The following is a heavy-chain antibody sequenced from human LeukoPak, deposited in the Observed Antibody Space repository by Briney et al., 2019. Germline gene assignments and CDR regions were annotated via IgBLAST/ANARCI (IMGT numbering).Heavy chain of an antibody. CDR3: ARSGSALSSYSSSCYSPHDRFLKYYYFDY. Sequence: PGGSLRLSCAASGFTFSSYAMSWVRQAPGKGLEWVSAISGSGGSTYYADSARGRFTISRDNSKNTLYLQMNSLRAEDTAVYYCARSGSALSSYSSSCYSPHDRFLKYYYFDYWGQGTLVTVSS. CDR1: GFTFSSYA. D-gene: IGHD6-13*01. V-gene: IGHV3-23*01. CDR2: ISGSGGST. J-gene: IGHJ4*02.